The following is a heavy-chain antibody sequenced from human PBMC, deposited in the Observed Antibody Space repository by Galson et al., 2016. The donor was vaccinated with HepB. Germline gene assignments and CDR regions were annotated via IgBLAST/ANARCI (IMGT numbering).Heavy chain of an antibody. CDR2: INAKNGNT. J-gene: IGHJ4*02. D-gene: IGHD3-3*01. Sequence: SVKVSCKASGYTLTNYGFSWVRQAPGQGLEWMGWINAKNGNTHYSQKLQGRVTLTTDTSTNTAYMDLTSLRSDDTAFYYCARNRLYDFWSGYHDWGQGTLVTVSS. CDR1: GYTLTNYG. V-gene: IGHV1-18*04. CDR3: ARNRLYDFWSGYHD.